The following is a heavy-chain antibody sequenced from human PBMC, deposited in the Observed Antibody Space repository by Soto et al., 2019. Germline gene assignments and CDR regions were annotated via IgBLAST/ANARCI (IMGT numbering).Heavy chain of an antibody. J-gene: IGHJ4*02. CDR3: ARGGDGYSNYYFDY. V-gene: IGHV1-18*04. Sequence: ASVKVSCKASGYTFTSYGISWVRQAPGKGVEWMGWISAYNGNTNYAQKLQGRVTMTTDTSTSTAYMELRSLRSDDTAVYYCARGGDGYSNYYFDYWGQGTLVTVSS. CDR2: ISAYNGNT. CDR1: GYTFTSYG. D-gene: IGHD4-4*01.